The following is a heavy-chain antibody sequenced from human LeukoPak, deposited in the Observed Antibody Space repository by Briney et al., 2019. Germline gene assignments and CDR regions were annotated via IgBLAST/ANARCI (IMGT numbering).Heavy chain of an antibody. CDR1: GFTFSTYW. CDR2: INSDGSST. D-gene: IGHD2-2*01. V-gene: IGHV3-74*01. Sequence: GGSLRLSCVASGFTFSTYWMHWVRQAPGKGLVWLSRINSDGSSTSYADSVKGRFTISRDNAKNTLYLQMNSLRAEDTAVYYCVRIVGVPTADNYWGQGTLVTVSS. J-gene: IGHJ4*02. CDR3: VRIVGVPTADNY.